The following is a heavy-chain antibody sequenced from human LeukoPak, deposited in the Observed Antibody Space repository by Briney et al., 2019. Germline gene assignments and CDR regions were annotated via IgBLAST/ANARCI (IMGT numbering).Heavy chain of an antibody. CDR2: SNHSGSS. CDR1: GGSFSRYS. D-gene: IGHD1-26*01. CDR3: ARDVHGWGPFDP. J-gene: IGHJ5*02. Sequence: PSETLSLTCAVYGGSFSRYSWSWVRQPPGKGLEWIGESNHSGSSRYSPSLKSRVTMSLDTSKNQFSLKLSSVTAADTAVYYCARDVHGWGPFDPWGQGTLVTVSS. V-gene: IGHV4-34*09.